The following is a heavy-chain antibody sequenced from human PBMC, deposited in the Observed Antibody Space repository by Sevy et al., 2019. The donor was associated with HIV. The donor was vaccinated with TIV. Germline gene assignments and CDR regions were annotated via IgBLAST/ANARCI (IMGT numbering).Heavy chain of an antibody. J-gene: IGHJ4*02. V-gene: IGHV1-46*01. CDR2: INPSGGST. D-gene: IGHD3-22*01. CDR3: ARVYYYDYSGPGY. Sequence: ASVKVSCKASGYTFTNYYIHWVRQAPGEGLEWMGVINPSGGSTSNAQKFQGRVAMTRDTSTSTVYMELSSLRSADTAVYYCARVYYYDYSGPGYWGQGTLVTVSS. CDR1: GYTFTNYY.